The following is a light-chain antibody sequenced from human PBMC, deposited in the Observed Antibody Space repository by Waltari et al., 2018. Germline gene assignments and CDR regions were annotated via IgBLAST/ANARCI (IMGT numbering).Light chain of an antibody. CDR2: SDN. Sequence: QSVLTQPPSASGTPGQKITISCPGARSNVGGNPVNWYRHLPGSAPKLPIFSDNQRPTGVPDRFSGSKSGTSASLAISGLQSEDEAHYYCAAWDFRVDLWVFGGGTKLTVL. J-gene: IGLJ3*02. V-gene: IGLV1-44*01. CDR1: RSNVGGNP. CDR3: AAWDFRVDLWV.